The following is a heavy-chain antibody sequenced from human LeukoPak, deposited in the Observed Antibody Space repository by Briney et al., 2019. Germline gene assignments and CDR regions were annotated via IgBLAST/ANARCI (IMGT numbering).Heavy chain of an antibody. J-gene: IGHJ4*02. CDR3: VKGKGIAVTSLDY. D-gene: IGHD6-19*01. V-gene: IGHV3-64D*06. CDR1: GFIFSNYA. Sequence: SGGSLVLSCSASGFIFSNYAMHWGRQAPGKGLEYVSAISSNGGSTYYADSGKGRFTISRDNSQNTLYLQMSSLRAEDTAVYYCVKGKGIAVTSLDYWGQGTLVTVSS. CDR2: ISSNGGST.